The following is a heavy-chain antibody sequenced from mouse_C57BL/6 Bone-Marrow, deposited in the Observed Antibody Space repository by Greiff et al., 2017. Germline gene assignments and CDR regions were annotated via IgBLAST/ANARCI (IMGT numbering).Heavy chain of an antibody. CDR2: IDPSDSYT. D-gene: IGHD1-1*01. V-gene: IGHV1-69*01. CDR3: ARYYGSSYWYFDV. CDR1: GYTFTSYW. J-gene: IGHJ1*03. Sequence: QVQLQQPGAELVMPGASVKLSCKASGYTFTSYWMHWVKQRPGQGLEWIGEIDPSDSYTNYNQKFKGKSTLTVDKSSSTAYMQLSSLTSEDSAVYYCARYYGSSYWYFDVWSTGTTVTVSS.